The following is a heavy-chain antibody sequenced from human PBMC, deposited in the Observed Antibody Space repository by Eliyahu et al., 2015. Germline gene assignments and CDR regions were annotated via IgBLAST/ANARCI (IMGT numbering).Heavy chain of an antibody. D-gene: IGHD2-15*01. CDR3: ARGGDVEVVAATFSLGAFDP. CDR2: IYHSGRT. CDR1: GYSISSGYY. Sequence: QVRLQESGPGLVKPSETLSLTCAVSGYSISSGYYWGWIRQPPGKGLEWIGSIYHSGRTYYNSSLKSRVTISADTSKNQFSLKLNSVTAADTAVYYCARGGDVEVVAATFSLGAFDPWGQGTLVTVSS. V-gene: IGHV4-38-2*01. J-gene: IGHJ5*02.